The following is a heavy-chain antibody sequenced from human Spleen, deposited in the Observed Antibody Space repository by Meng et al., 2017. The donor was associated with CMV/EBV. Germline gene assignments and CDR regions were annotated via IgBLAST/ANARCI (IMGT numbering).Heavy chain of an antibody. Sequence: SETLSLTCTVSGGSISSCFWGWIRQPPGKGLEWIGYIYYSGSTSYNPSLKSRVTISLDTSKNQFSLKLSSVTAADTAVYHCARLTMVRGVIPKYYFDYWGQGTLVTVSS. CDR3: ARLTMVRGVIPKYYFDY. D-gene: IGHD3-10*01. CDR2: IYYSGST. CDR1: GGSISSCF. V-gene: IGHV4-59*01. J-gene: IGHJ4*02.